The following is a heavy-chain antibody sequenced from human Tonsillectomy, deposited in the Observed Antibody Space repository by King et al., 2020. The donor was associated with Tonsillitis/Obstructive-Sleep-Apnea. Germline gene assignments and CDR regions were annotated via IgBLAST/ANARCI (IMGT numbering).Heavy chain of an antibody. CDR3: ARLRYCSSTSCYALQH. D-gene: IGHD2-2*01. CDR2: IYPGDSDT. V-gene: IGHV5-51*01. J-gene: IGHJ1*01. CDR1: GYSFTSYW. Sequence: QLVQSGAEVKKPGESLKISCKGSGYSFTSYWIGWVRQMPGKGLEWMGIIYPGDSDTRYSPSFQGRVTISADKSIRTAYLQRSSLKASDTAMYYCARLRYCSSTSCYALQHWGQGTLVTVSS.